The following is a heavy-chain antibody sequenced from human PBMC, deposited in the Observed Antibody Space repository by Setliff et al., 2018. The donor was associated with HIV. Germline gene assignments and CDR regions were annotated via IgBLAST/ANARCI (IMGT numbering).Heavy chain of an antibody. D-gene: IGHD3-10*01. CDR3: ARLSLSCYGSGSYYRAPGCYYFDP. CDR1: GGSFSGNY. J-gene: IGHJ4*02. CDR2: INHSGST. Sequence: SETLSLTCAVYGGSFSGNYWSWIRQPPGKGLEWIGEINHSGSTNYNPSLNSRVTMSVDTSKNQFSLKLTSVTAADTAVYYCARLSLSCYGSGSYYRAPGCYYFDPWGQGTLVTVSS. V-gene: IGHV4-34*01.